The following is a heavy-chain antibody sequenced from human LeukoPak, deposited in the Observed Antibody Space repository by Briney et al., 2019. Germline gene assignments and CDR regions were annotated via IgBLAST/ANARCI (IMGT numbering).Heavy chain of an antibody. CDR2: ISYDGSNK. CDR3: AREPGGYYDSSGFLDD. Sequence: GGSLRLSCAASGFTFSSYAMHWVRQAPGKGLEWVAVISYDGSNKYYADSVKGRFTISRDNSKNTLYLQVNSLRVEDTAMYCCAREPGGYYDSSGFLDDWGQGTLVTVSS. V-gene: IGHV3-30-3*01. CDR1: GFTFSSYA. J-gene: IGHJ4*02. D-gene: IGHD3-22*01.